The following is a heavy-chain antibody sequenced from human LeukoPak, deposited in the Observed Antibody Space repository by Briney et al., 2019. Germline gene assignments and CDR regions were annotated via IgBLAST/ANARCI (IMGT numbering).Heavy chain of an antibody. D-gene: IGHD2-15*01. V-gene: IGHV1-2*04. Sequence: ASVKVSCKASGYTFTVYYMHWVRQAPGQGLEWMGWINPNSGGTNYAQKFQGWVTMTRDTSISTAYMELSRLRSDDTAVYYCARGGYCSGGSCENWFDPWGQGTLVTVSS. CDR1: GYTFTVYY. CDR2: INPNSGGT. J-gene: IGHJ5*02. CDR3: ARGGYCSGGSCENWFDP.